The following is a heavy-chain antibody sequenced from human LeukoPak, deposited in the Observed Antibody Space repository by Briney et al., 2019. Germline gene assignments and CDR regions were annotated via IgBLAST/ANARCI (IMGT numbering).Heavy chain of an antibody. J-gene: IGHJ4*02. V-gene: IGHV3-49*04. CDR1: GFTFCDYA. D-gene: IGHD2-15*01. CDR2: IRSKAYGGTT. CDR3: TRAPCCSGGSCYDY. Sequence: GGSLRLSCTASGFTFCDYAMSWVRQAPGKGLEWVGFIRSKAYGGTTEYAASVKGRFTISRDDSKSIAYLQMNSLKTEDTAVYYCTRAPCCSGGSCYDYWGQGTLVTVSS.